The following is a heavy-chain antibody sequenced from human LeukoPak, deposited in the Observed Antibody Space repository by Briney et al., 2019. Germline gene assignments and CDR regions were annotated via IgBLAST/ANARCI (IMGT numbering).Heavy chain of an antibody. CDR2: MNPNSGNT. J-gene: IGHJ6*02. CDR1: GYTSTSYD. D-gene: IGHD2-15*01. V-gene: IGHV1-8*01. Sequence: ASVKVSCKASGYTSTSYDINWVRQATGQGLEWMGWMNPNSGNTGYAQKFQGRVTMTRNTSISTAYMELSSLRSEDTAVYYCARVGYCSGGSCYYYYYYGMDVWGQGTTVTVSS. CDR3: ARVGYCSGGSCYYYYYYGMDV.